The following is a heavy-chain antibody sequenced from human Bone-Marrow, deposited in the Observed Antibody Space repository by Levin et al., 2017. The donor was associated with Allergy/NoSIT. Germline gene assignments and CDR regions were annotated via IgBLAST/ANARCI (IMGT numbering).Heavy chain of an antibody. CDR2: IYPSNSDT. J-gene: IGHJ3*01. CDR3: AGGSGSNPGLSDPFEF. Sequence: PGESLKISCEGSGYNFAYFWIGWVRQVPGKGLEWMGIIYPSNSDTEYGPSFQGQVAISADNSISTAYLQWSSLKASDTAMYFCAGGSGSNPGLSDPFEFWGQGTTVTVSS. CDR1: GYNFAYFW. V-gene: IGHV5-51*01. D-gene: IGHD1-26*01.